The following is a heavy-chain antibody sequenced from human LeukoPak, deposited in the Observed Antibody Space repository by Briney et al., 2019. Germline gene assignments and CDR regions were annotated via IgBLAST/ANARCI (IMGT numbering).Heavy chain of an antibody. V-gene: IGHV4-39*01. D-gene: IGHD3-22*01. Sequence: SETLSLTCTVSGGSISSSSYYWGWIRQPPGKGLEWIVTIYYSGITYYNPSLKSRVTISVDTSKNQFSLKLSSVTAADTAVYYCARQSYDSSASPTFFDFWGQGTLVTVSS. CDR3: ARQSYDSSASPTFFDF. CDR2: IYYSGIT. CDR1: GGSISSSSYY. J-gene: IGHJ4*02.